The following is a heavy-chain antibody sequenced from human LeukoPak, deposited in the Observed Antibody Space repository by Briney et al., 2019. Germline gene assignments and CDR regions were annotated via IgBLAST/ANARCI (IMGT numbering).Heavy chain of an antibody. CDR1: GVSLSDTSYY. CDR3: ARDWDGGYNFNAFDI. CDR2: LHYSAGA. V-gene: IGHV4-39*07. D-gene: IGHD5-24*01. J-gene: IGHJ3*02. Sequence: SENLSLTCTVSGVSLSDTSYYWGWIRQPPGKGLELIGTLHYSAGAHYNPSLKSRATISLDRSRNQFSLKLTSVTSADTAVYYCARDWDGGYNFNAFDIWGQGTMVTVSS.